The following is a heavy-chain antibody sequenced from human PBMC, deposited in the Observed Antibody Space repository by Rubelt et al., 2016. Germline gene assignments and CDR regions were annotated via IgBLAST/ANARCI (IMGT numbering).Heavy chain of an antibody. V-gene: IGHV3-23*01. CDR2: LSGSGGST. Sequence: AMSWVRQAPGKGLEWVSDLSGSGGSTYYADSVKGRFTISRDNSKNTLYLQMHSLRAEDTAVYYCAKEYTSSFYFYYGMDVWGQGTTVTVSS. CDR1: A. D-gene: IGHD6-6*01. J-gene: IGHJ6*02. CDR3: AKEYTSSFYFYYGMDV.